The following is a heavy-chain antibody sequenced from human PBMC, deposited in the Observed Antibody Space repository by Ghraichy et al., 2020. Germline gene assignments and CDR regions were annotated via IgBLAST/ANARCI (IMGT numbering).Heavy chain of an antibody. CDR3: AKDLYGYRSYVEYFHH. CDR1: GFTFGSYA. Sequence: GGSLRLSCVASGFTFGSYAVAWVRQAPGKGLEWVSSISGSGGTKYYADSVKGRFTISRDNPKNTPYLQMNSLRAEDTAVYYCAKDLYGYRSYVEYFHHWGQGTLVTVSS. CDR2: ISGSGGTK. V-gene: IGHV3-23*01. J-gene: IGHJ1*01. D-gene: IGHD5-24*01.